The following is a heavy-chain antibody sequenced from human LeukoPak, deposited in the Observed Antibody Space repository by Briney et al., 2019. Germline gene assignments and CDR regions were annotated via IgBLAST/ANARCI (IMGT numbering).Heavy chain of an antibody. J-gene: IGHJ3*02. CDR2: ISGNSDMT. D-gene: IGHD5-18*01. CDR1: GFTFSTYA. V-gene: IGHV3-23*01. Sequence: PGGSLRLSCAASGFTFSTYAMTWVRQAPGKGLEWVSGISGNSDMTYYADSVKGRLSISRDNSKNTLYLQMNSLRADDTALYYCAKRLWESKGLDPFDIWGQGTMVTVSS. CDR3: AKRLWESKGLDPFDI.